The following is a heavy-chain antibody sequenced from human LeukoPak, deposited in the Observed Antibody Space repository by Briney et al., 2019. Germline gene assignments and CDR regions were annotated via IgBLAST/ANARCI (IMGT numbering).Heavy chain of an antibody. CDR2: MYYTGST. V-gene: IGHV4-59*08. CDR1: GGSISSYY. CDR3: ARGASAVGFGFDY. Sequence: SETLSLTCTVSGGSISSYYWSWIRQPPGKGLEWIGYMYYTGSTTYNPSLKSRVIMSVDTSKNQLSLKLSSVTAADTAVYYCARGASAVGFGFDYWGQGTLVTVSS. D-gene: IGHD3-16*01. J-gene: IGHJ4*02.